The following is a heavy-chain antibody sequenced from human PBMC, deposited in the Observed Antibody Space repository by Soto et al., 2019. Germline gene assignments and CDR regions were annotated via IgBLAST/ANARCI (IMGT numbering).Heavy chain of an antibody. CDR2: TYYRSKWYN. CDR1: GYSVSSNSAA. V-gene: IGHV6-1*01. Sequence: SQTLSLARASSGYSVSSNSAAWHWIRQSPSRGLEWLGRTYYRSKWYNDYAVSVKSRITINPDTSKNQFSLQLNSVTPEDTAVYYCARDPGFVGSSAAIDYWGQGTLVTVTS. D-gene: IGHD6-6*01. J-gene: IGHJ4*02. CDR3: ARDPGFVGSSAAIDY.